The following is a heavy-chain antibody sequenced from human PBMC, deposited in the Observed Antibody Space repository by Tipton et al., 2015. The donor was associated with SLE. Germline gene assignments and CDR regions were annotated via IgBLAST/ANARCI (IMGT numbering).Heavy chain of an antibody. J-gene: IGHJ3*02. CDR2: IYYSGST. V-gene: IGHV4-59*11. CDR1: GGSISSHY. Sequence: GLVKPSETLSLTCTVSGGSISSHYWSWIRQPPGKGLELIGYIYYSGSTNYNPSLKSRVTISVDTSKNQFSLKLSSVTAADTAVYYCAREANYPGFGIWGQGTMVTVSS. D-gene: IGHD5-24*01. CDR3: AREANYPGFGI.